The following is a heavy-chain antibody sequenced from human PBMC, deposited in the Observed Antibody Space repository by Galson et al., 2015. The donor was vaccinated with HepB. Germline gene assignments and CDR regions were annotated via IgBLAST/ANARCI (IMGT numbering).Heavy chain of an antibody. Sequence: SVKVSCKASGGTFSSYAISWVRQAPGQGLEWMGWINAGNGNTKYSQKFQGRVTITRDTSPSTAYMELSSLRSEEPAVYYCARDHSSGWYYYYYYGMDVWGQGTTVTVSS. V-gene: IGHV1-3*01. CDR2: INAGNGNT. CDR3: ARDHSSGWYYYYYYGMDV. D-gene: IGHD6-19*01. CDR1: GGTFSSYA. J-gene: IGHJ6*02.